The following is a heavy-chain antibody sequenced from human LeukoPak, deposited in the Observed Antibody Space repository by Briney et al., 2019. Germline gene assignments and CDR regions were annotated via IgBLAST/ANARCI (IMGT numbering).Heavy chain of an antibody. CDR3: ARVGGIVGATNAFDI. J-gene: IGHJ3*02. V-gene: IGHV1-46*01. D-gene: IGHD1-26*01. CDR1: GYTFTSYY. Sequence: GASVKVSCKASGYTFTSYYMYWVRQAPGQGLEWMGIIDPSGGNTNYAQKFQGRVTMTRDMSTSTVYMELSSLRSEDTAVYYCARVGGIVGATNAFDIWGQGTMVTVSS. CDR2: IDPSGGNT.